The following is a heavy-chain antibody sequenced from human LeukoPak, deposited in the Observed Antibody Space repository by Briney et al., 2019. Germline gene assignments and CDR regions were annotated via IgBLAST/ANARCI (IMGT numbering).Heavy chain of an antibody. V-gene: IGHV3-11*01. CDR3: AGRIAVAGFFDY. D-gene: IGHD6-19*01. CDR2: ISSSGSTI. CDR1: GFTFSDYY. Sequence: GGSLRLSCAASGFTFSDYYMSWIRQAPGKGLEWVSYISSSGSTIYYADSVKGRFTISRDNAKNSLYLQINSLRAEDTAVYYCAGRIAVAGFFDYWGQGTLVTVSS. J-gene: IGHJ4*02.